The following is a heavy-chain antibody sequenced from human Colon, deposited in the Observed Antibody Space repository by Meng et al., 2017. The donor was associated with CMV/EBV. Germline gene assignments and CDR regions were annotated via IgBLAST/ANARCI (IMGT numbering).Heavy chain of an antibody. V-gene: IGHV4-39*02. J-gene: IGHJ4*02. Sequence: SETLSLTCTVSGGSIKSSNYFWGWIRQPPGKGLEWIGSIFYSGSSYYSPSFKSRVTMSVDTSRNQFSLKLSSVTAADTAVYYCAKEGGYWGQGTLVTVSS. CDR1: GGSIKSSNYF. D-gene: IGHD3-16*01. CDR3: AKEGGY. CDR2: IFYSGSS.